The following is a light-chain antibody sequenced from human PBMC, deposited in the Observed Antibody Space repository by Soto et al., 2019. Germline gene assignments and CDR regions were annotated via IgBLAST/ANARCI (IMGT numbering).Light chain of an antibody. J-gene: IGKJ4*01. CDR2: GAS. V-gene: IGKV3-20*01. CDR1: QTIGSNY. CDR3: QQYGSSRLT. Sequence: ESVLTQSPGTLSLSPGERATLSCRASQTIGSNYLAWYQQKPGQSPRVLIYGASIRVAGIPDRFSGSGSGTDVTLTISRLEPEDFAVSFCQQYGSSRLTFGGGTTVEIK.